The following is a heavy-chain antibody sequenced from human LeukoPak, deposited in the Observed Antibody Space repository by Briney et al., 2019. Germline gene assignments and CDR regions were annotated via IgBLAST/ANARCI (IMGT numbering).Heavy chain of an antibody. CDR2: ISGTGGRT. CDR3: AKGPYSDSSEWFQY. D-gene: IGHD6-13*01. CDR1: GFXFSSYA. V-gene: IGHV3-23*01. J-gene: IGHJ1*01. Sequence: GGSLRLSCAASGFXFSSYAIGWVRQAPGKGLEWVSSISGTGGRTYYADAVKGWFTISRDNSRNTLSLQMNSMRVEDTAVYFCAKGPYSDSSEWFQYWGQGTLVTVSS.